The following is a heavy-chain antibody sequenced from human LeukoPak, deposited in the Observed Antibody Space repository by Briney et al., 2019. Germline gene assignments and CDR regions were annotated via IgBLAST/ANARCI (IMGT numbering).Heavy chain of an antibody. CDR1: GFTFSSYW. D-gene: IGHD2-2*01. Sequence: GGSLRLSCSASGFTFSSYWMSWVRQTTGKGLECVAKIREDGNEKFYVDSVKGRFTISRDNAKNSLYLQMNSLRAEDTAVYYCARDRFAGYCSSTSCSNWFDPWGQGTLVTVSS. J-gene: IGHJ5*02. CDR2: IREDGNEK. V-gene: IGHV3-7*03. CDR3: ARDRFAGYCSSTSCSNWFDP.